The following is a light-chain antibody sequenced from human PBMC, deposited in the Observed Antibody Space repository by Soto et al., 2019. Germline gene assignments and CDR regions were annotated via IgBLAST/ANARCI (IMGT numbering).Light chain of an antibody. Sequence: QSLLTQPPSASGTPGQRITISCSGSSSNIGNNFVNWYQQRPGTAPKLLIYSNNQRPSGVPDRFSGSKSGPSASLAISGLRSEDEADYYCAAWDDSLGGELFGGGTQLTVL. CDR1: SSNIGNNF. J-gene: IGLJ3*02. CDR2: SNN. V-gene: IGLV1-47*01. CDR3: AAWDDSLGGEL.